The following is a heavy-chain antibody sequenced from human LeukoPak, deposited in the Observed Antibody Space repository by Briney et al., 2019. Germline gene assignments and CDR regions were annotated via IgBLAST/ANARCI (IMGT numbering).Heavy chain of an antibody. CDR3: AGEYCSGGSCRQGFDY. J-gene: IGHJ4*02. Sequence: GASVKLSCKASGYTFTDYYMHWVRQAPGQGLEWMGWINPNSGDTNHAQNFRGRVTLTRDTSISTAYMELSSLRSDDSAVYYCAGEYCSGGSCRQGFDYWGQGTLVTVSS. V-gene: IGHV1-2*02. CDR1: GYTFTDYY. D-gene: IGHD2-15*01. CDR2: INPNSGDT.